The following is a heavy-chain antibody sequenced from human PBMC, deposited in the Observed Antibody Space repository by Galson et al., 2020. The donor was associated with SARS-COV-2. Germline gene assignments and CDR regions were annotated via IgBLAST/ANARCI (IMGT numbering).Heavy chain of an antibody. CDR3: VGRVAGAGSLHI. CDR1: GDSDSSNSAA. D-gene: IGHD6-13*01. CDR2: TYYRSQWST. Sequence: SQTLSLTCAISGDSDSSNSAAWNWIRQSPSRGLEWLGRTYYRSQWSTDYAVSVKSRITINPDTSKNQFSLQLNSVTPEDTAIYYCVGRVAGAGSLHIWGQGAMVIVSS. J-gene: IGHJ3*02. V-gene: IGHV6-1*01.